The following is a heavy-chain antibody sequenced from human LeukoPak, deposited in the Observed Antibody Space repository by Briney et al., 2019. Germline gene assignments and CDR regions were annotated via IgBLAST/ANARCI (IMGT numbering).Heavy chain of an antibody. V-gene: IGHV4-4*07. D-gene: IGHD3-10*01. CDR3: ARDRVGSGSYFNPAGAWFDP. CDR1: GGSISSYS. CDR2: IYTSGST. J-gene: IGHJ5*02. Sequence: SETLSLTCTFSGGSISSYSWSWIRQPAGKGLEWIGRIYTSGSTNYNPSLKSRVTVSVDTSKNQFSLKLSSVTAADTAVYYCARDRVGSGSYFNPAGAWFDPWGQGTLLTVSS.